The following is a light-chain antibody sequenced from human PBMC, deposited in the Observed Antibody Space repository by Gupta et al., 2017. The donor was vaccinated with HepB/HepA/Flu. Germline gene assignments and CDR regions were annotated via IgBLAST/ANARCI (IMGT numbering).Light chain of an antibody. Sequence: QSALTQPRSLSRSHGQPVTISCTGTSSDVGGYNYVSWYQQHPGKAPQLMIYDVTKRPSGVPDPFSGSKSGNTASLTISGLQAEDEAYYYCCSYAGSYAWVFGGGTKLTVL. CDR3: CSYAGSYAWV. V-gene: IGLV2-11*01. J-gene: IGLJ3*02. CDR2: DVT. CDR1: SSDVGGYNY.